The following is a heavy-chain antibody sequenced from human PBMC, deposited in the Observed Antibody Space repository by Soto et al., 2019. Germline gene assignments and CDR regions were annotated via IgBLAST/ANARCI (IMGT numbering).Heavy chain of an antibody. D-gene: IGHD3-10*01. CDR2: IWFDGSKK. CDR3: ARDLGNFDSGTTYLDY. CDR1: GFTFSSYG. J-gene: IGHJ4*02. V-gene: IGHV3-33*01. Sequence: QVQLVESGGGVVQPGRSLRLSCAVSGFTFSSYGMAWVRQAPGKGLEWVAIIWFDGSKKYHADSVKGRFTISRDDSKNTLYLQMNSLRAEDTAVYFCARDLGNFDSGTTYLDYWGQGTLVTVSS.